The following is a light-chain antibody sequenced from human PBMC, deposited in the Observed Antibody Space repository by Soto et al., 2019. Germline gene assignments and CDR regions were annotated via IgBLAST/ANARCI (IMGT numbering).Light chain of an antibody. Sequence: EILLTQSPGTLSLSPGERATLSCRASQRVSSTYLAWYQQKPGQAPRLLIYGTSSRATGIPTRFSGSGSGTDFTLSITRLEPEDFAVYYCQQYGSSPPFTFGQGTKVDIK. CDR3: QQYGSSPPFT. V-gene: IGKV3-20*01. J-gene: IGKJ1*01. CDR2: GTS. CDR1: QRVSSTY.